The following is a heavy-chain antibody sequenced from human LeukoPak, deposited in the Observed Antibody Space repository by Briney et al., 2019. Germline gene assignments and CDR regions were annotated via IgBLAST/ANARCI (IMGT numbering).Heavy chain of an antibody. Sequence: PGGSLRLSCAASGFPVSSNYMSWGRQAPGKGLEWVSVIYSGGSTYYADSVKGRFTISRDNSKNTLYLQMNSLRAEDTAVYYCARGRGNYYVSFDYWGQGTLVTVSS. CDR2: IYSGGST. CDR1: GFPVSSNY. D-gene: IGHD3-10*02. V-gene: IGHV3-66*01. J-gene: IGHJ4*02. CDR3: ARGRGNYYVSFDY.